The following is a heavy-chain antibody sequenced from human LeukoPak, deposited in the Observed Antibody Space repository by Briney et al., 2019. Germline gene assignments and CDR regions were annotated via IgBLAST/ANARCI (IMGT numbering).Heavy chain of an antibody. CDR2: ISSSSSYI. V-gene: IGHV3-21*01. Sequence: GGSLRLSCAASGFTFSSYSMNWVRQAPGKGLEWVSSISSSSSYIYYADSVKGRFTISRDNAKNSLYLQMNSLRAEDTAVYYCAREYSDYYDSSEGDWFDPWGQGTLVTVSS. CDR3: AREYSDYYDSSEGDWFDP. J-gene: IGHJ5*02. CDR1: GFTFSSYS. D-gene: IGHD3-22*01.